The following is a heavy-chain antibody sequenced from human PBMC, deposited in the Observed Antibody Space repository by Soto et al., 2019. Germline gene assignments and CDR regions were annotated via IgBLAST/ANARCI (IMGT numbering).Heavy chain of an antibody. CDR3: GSGGVNDLWSGVYAHDY. CDR1: GFAFASSA. Sequence: LLESGGGLVQPGGSLRLSCSASGFAFASSAMSWVRQAPGKGLEWVSAVSAIGRKKVYADSVRGRFTISRDNSDNRVSLQMTGLRVEDTAIYYCGSGGVNDLWSGVYAHDYWGQGTLVTVSS. V-gene: IGHV3-23*01. D-gene: IGHD3-3*01. J-gene: IGHJ4*02. CDR2: VSAIGRKK.